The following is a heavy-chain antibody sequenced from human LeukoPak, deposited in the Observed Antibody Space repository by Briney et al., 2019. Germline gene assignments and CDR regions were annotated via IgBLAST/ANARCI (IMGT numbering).Heavy chain of an antibody. D-gene: IGHD6-13*01. V-gene: IGHV3-30*03. Sequence: GGSLRLSCAASGFTFSNAWMSWVRQAPGKGLEWVAVISYDGGNKYYADSVKGRFTISRDNSKNTLYLQMNSLRAEDTAVYYCAGGPPYSSSWYFFDYWGQGTLVTVSS. J-gene: IGHJ4*02. CDR3: AGGPPYSSSWYFFDY. CDR1: GFTFSNAW. CDR2: ISYDGGNK.